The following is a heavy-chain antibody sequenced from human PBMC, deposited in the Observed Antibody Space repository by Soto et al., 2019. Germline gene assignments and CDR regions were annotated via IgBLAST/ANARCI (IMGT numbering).Heavy chain of an antibody. CDR3: ARFPKVIAAAGTITDY. CDR1: GFTVSNNY. V-gene: IGHV3-66*01. Sequence: PGGSLRLSCAASGFTVSNNYMIWFRLPPGKGLEWVSLIYSGGTTYYADSVKGRFTISRDNSKNTLYLQMNSLRAEDTAVYYCARFPKVIAAAGTITDYWGQGTLVTVSS. J-gene: IGHJ4*02. CDR2: IYSGGTT. D-gene: IGHD6-13*01.